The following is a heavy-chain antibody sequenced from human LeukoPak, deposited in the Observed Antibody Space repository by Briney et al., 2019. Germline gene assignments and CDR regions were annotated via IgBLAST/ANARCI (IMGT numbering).Heavy chain of an antibody. CDR3: AKLVVPAAIRGGAFDI. CDR2: IDYSGGST. J-gene: IGHJ3*02. CDR1: GFTLSSYE. Sequence: GGSLRLSCTASGFTLSSYEMSWIRQAPGKGLEWVSSIDYSGGSTHYADSVMGRFTISRDNSKNTLYLQMNSLRAEDTAVYYCAKLVVPAAIRGGAFDIWGQGTMVTVSS. D-gene: IGHD2-2*01. V-gene: IGHV3-23*01.